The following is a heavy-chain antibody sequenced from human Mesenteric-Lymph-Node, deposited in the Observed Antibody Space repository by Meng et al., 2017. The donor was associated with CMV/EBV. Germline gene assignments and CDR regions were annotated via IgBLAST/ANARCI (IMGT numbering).Heavy chain of an antibody. CDR1: DYH. Sequence: DYHLHWVRQAPGQGLEWMGWINPDSGGTNYAQKFQGRVAMTRDTSTMTAFMELRNLRPDDTAVYFCARVDDFYDSSGYYSGKWFDPWGQGTLVTVSS. J-gene: IGHJ5*02. CDR2: INPDSGGT. V-gene: IGHV1-2*02. CDR3: ARVDDFYDSSGYYSGKWFDP. D-gene: IGHD3-22*01.